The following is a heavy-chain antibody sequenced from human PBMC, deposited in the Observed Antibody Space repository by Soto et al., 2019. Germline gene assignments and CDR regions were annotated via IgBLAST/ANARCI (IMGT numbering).Heavy chain of an antibody. CDR3: ARDQPIVVVIPARGQGWFDP. CDR2: IWYDGSNK. J-gene: IGHJ5*02. D-gene: IGHD2-21*01. Sequence: GGSLRLSCAASGFTFSSYGMHWVRQAPGKGLEWVAVIWYDGSNKYYADSVKGRFTISRDNSKNTLYLQMNSLRAEDTAVYYCARDQPIVVVIPARGQGWFDPWGQGTLVTVSS. V-gene: IGHV3-33*01. CDR1: GFTFSSYG.